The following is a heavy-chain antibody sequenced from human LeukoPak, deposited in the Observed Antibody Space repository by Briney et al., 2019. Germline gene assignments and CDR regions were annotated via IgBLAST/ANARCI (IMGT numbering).Heavy chain of an antibody. CDR1: CDSISSSNYY. J-gene: IGHJ4*02. V-gene: IGHV4-39*01. CDR2: IHHSGTT. Sequence: PSETLSRTCTVSCDSISSSNYYWPWVRQPPGKRREGSVTIHHSGTTYYSLSPKRRVPISADTPNNQFSLKLTFVSAADTAVYYCARYSRSTGFDSWGQGTQVTVSS. CDR3: ARYSRSTGFDS. D-gene: IGHD4-11*01.